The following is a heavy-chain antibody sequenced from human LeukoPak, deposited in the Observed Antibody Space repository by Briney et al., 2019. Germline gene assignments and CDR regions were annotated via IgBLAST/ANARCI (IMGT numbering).Heavy chain of an antibody. J-gene: IGHJ4*02. CDR3: ARGQDGYNDDY. D-gene: IGHD5-24*01. V-gene: IGHV1-2*06. Sequence: ASVKVSCKASGYTFTGYYMHWVRQAPGQGLEWMGRINPNSGSTNYAQKFQGRVTMTRDTSNSTAYMELSRQRSDDTAVYYCARGQDGYNDDYWGQGTLVTVSS. CDR1: GYTFTGYY. CDR2: INPNSGST.